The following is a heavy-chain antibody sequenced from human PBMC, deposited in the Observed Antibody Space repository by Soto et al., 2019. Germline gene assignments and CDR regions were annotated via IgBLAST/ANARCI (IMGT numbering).Heavy chain of an antibody. J-gene: IGHJ4*02. V-gene: IGHV2-5*02. Sequence: QITLKESGPTLVKPTQTLTLTCTFSGFSLSTSGVGVGWIRQPPGKALEWLALIYWDDDKRYSPSLKSRLTITKETFKNQVVLTMTNMDRVDTATYYCAYGTVTAPFNWGQGTLVTVSS. CDR3: AYGTVTAPFN. D-gene: IGHD4-17*01. CDR1: GFSLSTSGVG. CDR2: IYWDDDK.